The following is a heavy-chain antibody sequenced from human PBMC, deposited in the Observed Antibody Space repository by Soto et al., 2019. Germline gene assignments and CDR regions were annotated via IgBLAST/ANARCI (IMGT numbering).Heavy chain of an antibody. CDR3: ARGSVITIFGVVPPGDYYGMDV. J-gene: IGHJ6*02. Sequence: SQTLSCAASWFTYSRLDMNWARPAAGQGGEGGRYSSSSGSTIYYADSVKGRFTISRDNAKNSLYLQMNSLRAEDTAVYYCARGSVITIFGVVPPGDYYGMDVWGQGTTVTVSS. D-gene: IGHD3-3*01. V-gene: IGHV3-48*03. CDR1: WFTYSRLD. CDR2: SSSSGSTI.